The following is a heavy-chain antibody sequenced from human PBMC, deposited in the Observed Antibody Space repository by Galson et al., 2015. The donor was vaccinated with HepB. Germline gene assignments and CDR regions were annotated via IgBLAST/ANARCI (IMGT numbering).Heavy chain of an antibody. CDR1: GGSVSSGSYY. V-gene: IGHV4-61*01. Sequence: ETLSLTCTVSGGSVSSGSYYWSWIRQPPGKGLEWIGYIYYSGSTNYNPSLKSRVTISVDTSKNQFSLKLSSVTAADTAVYYCARLGGSGLRLGELSPSDYWGQGTLVTDSS. CDR2: IYYSGST. J-gene: IGHJ4*02. CDR3: ARLGGSGLRLGELSPSDY. D-gene: IGHD3-16*02.